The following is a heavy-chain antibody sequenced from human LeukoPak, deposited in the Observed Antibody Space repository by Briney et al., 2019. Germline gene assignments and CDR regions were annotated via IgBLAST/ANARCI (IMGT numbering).Heavy chain of an antibody. CDR2: IYYSGST. CDR1: GGSISGYY. CDR3: ARGTVAVAFDY. Sequence: SETLSLTCTVSGGSISGYYWSWIRQPPGKGLEWIGYIYYSGSTNYNPSLKSRVTISVDTSKNQFSLKLSSVTAADTAVYYCARGTVAVAFDYWGQGTLVTVSS. D-gene: IGHD6-19*01. J-gene: IGHJ4*02. V-gene: IGHV4-59*01.